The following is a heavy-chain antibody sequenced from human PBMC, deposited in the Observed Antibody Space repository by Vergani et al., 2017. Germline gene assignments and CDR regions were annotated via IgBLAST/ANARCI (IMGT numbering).Heavy chain of an antibody. V-gene: IGHV4-59*01. CDR2: IFHTGHT. J-gene: IGHJ4*02. Sequence: QVQLQESGPGLVKPSETLSLTCTVPDGSITSFYWSWIRQPPGKRLEWIGYIFHTGHTNYNPSLKSRVTMSMDTSKNQFSLNVNSVTAADTAMYFCAKSTFGRPYFDLGGQGTLVTVSS. CDR3: AKSTFGRPYFDL. D-gene: IGHD3-16*01. CDR1: DGSITSFY.